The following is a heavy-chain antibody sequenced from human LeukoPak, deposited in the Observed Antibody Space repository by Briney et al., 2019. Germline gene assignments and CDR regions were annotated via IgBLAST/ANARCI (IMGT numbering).Heavy chain of an antibody. CDR3: ARDVTAAFDY. CDR2: ISYGGSA. CDR1: GASISSNHYY. J-gene: IGHJ4*02. V-gene: IGHV4-39*07. Sequence: SETLSLTCTVSGASISSNHYYWGWIRQTPGKGLEWIGSISYGGSAYYSPSLKSRVTISVDTSKNQFSLKLSSVTAADTAVYYCARDVTAAFDYWGQGTLVTVSS. D-gene: IGHD6-13*01.